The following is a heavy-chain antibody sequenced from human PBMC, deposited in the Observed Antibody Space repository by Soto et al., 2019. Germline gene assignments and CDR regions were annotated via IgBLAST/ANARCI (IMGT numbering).Heavy chain of an antibody. D-gene: IGHD6-13*01. CDR1: GYSFTSYW. CDR2: IYPGDSDT. Sequence: GEALTISCKGSGYSFTSYWIGSVRQMPGKGLEWMGIIYPGDSDTRYSPSFQGQVTISADKSISTAYLQWSSLKASDTAMYYCARTSAAGKYYYGMDVWGQGTTVTVSS. V-gene: IGHV5-51*01. J-gene: IGHJ6*02. CDR3: ARTSAAGKYYYGMDV.